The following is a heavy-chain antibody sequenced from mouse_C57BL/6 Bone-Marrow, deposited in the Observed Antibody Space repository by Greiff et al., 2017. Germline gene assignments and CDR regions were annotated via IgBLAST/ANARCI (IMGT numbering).Heavy chain of an antibody. J-gene: IGHJ2*01. V-gene: IGHV1-9*01. CDR3: ARWLLLRPGYFDY. Sequence: QVQLQQSGAELMKPGASVKLSCKATGYTFTGYWIEWVKQRPGHGLEWIGEILPGSGSTNYNAKFKGKATFTADTSSNTAYMQLSSLTTEDSAIYYCARWLLLRPGYFDYWGQGTTLTVSS. CDR1: GYTFTGYW. CDR2: ILPGSGST. D-gene: IGHD1-1*01.